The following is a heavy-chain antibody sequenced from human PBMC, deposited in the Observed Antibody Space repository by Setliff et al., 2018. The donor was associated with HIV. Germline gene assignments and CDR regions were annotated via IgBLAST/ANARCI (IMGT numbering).Heavy chain of an antibody. CDR2: IKTKTEGGTT. CDR3: ATKGRDVYSLEAPG. J-gene: IGHJ4*02. CDR1: GFTFNIAW. D-gene: IGHD3-3*01. V-gene: IGHV3-15*01. Sequence: PGGSLRLSCAASGFTFNIAWLSWVRQAPGKGLEWVGRIKTKTEGGTTHYAAPVKGRFTISRDDSKNTVYLQMNSLKPEDTAVYYCATKGRDVYSLEAPGWGQGTLVTVSS.